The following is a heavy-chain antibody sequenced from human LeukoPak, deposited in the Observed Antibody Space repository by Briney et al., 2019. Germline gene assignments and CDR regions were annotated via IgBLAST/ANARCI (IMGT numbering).Heavy chain of an antibody. J-gene: IGHJ4*02. D-gene: IGHD6-19*01. CDR2: IIPIFGTA. Sequence: EASVKVSCKASGYTFTGYYMHWVRQAPGQGLEWMGGIIPIFGTANYAQKFQGRVTITADESTSTAYMELSSLRSEDAAVYYCARGRIAVAGTYYFDYWGQGTLVTVSS. CDR1: GYTFTGYY. CDR3: ARGRIAVAGTYYFDY. V-gene: IGHV1-69*13.